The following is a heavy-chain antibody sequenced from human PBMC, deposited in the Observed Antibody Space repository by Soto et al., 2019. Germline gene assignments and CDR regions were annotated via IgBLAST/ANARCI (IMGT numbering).Heavy chain of an antibody. CDR1: GYTFTSYA. J-gene: IGHJ4*02. V-gene: IGHV1-3*01. CDR2: INAGNGST. CDR3: ARGPSMIVVVITYYFDY. D-gene: IGHD3-22*01. Sequence: GASVKVSCKASGYTFTSYAMHWVRQAPGQRLEWMGWINAGNGSTKYSQKFQGRVTITRDTSASTAYMELSSLRSEDTAVYYCARGPSMIVVVITYYFDYWGQGTLVTVSS.